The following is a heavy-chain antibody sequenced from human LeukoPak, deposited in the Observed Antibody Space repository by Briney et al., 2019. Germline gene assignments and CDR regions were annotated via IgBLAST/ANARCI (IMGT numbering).Heavy chain of an antibody. Sequence: PGGSLRLSCAASGFTFSSYAMSWVRQAPGKGLEWVSAISGSGGSTYYADSVKGRFTISRDNSKNTLYLQMNSLRAEDTAVYYCAKVRNARYSSGCKLDYWGQGTLVTVSS. CDR1: GFTFSSYA. J-gene: IGHJ4*02. D-gene: IGHD6-19*01. CDR2: ISGSGGST. CDR3: AKVRNARYSSGCKLDY. V-gene: IGHV3-23*01.